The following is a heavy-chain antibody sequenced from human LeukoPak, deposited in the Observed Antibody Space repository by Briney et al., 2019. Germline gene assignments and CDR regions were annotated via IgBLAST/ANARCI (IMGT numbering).Heavy chain of an antibody. V-gene: IGHV1-18*01. Sequence: ASVKASCKASGYTFTSYGISWVRQAPGQGLEWMGWISAYNGNTNYAQKLQGRVTMTTDTSTSTAYMELRSLRSDDTAVYYCARVRNGHYCGGDCYLSDYWGQGTLVTVSS. D-gene: IGHD2-21*02. CDR2: ISAYNGNT. CDR3: ARVRNGHYCGGDCYLSDY. CDR1: GYTFTSYG. J-gene: IGHJ4*02.